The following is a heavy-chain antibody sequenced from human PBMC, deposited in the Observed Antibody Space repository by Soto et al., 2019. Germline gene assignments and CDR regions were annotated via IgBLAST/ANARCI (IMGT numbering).Heavy chain of an antibody. CDR3: ASSSSRGYSGYDDYYYYYMDV. J-gene: IGHJ6*03. D-gene: IGHD5-12*01. Sequence: GGSLRLSCAASGFTFSSYAMHWVRQAPGKGLEYVSAISSNGGSTYYANSVKGRFTISRDNSKNTLYLQMGSLRAEDMAVYYCASSSSRGYSGYDDYYYYYMDVWGKGTTVTVSS. CDR1: GFTFSSYA. V-gene: IGHV3-64*01. CDR2: ISSNGGST.